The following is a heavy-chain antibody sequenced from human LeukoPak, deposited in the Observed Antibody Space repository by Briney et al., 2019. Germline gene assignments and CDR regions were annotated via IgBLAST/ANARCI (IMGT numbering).Heavy chain of an antibody. CDR2: IKSKTDGGTT. CDR1: GFTFSNAW. Sequence: PGGSLRLSCAASGFTFSNAWMSWVRQAPGKGLEWVGRIKSKTDGGTTDYAAPVKGRFTISRDDSKNTLYLRMNSLKTEDTAVYYCTTDRIVVVPAAPYYYYMDVWGKGTTVTVSS. D-gene: IGHD2-2*01. CDR3: TTDRIVVVPAAPYYYYMDV. J-gene: IGHJ6*03. V-gene: IGHV3-15*01.